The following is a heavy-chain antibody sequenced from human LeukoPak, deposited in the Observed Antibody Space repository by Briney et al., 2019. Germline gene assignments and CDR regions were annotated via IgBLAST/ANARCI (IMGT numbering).Heavy chain of an antibody. CDR1: GYTFTSYG. J-gene: IGHJ3*02. V-gene: IGHV1-69*13. CDR2: IIPIFGTA. Sequence: SVKVSCKASGYTFTSYGISWVRQAPGQGLEWMGGIIPIFGTANYAQKFQGRVTITADESTSTAYMELSSLRSEDTAVYYCAREDRWEGREPDAFDIWGQGTMVTVSS. CDR3: AREDRWEGREPDAFDI. D-gene: IGHD1-26*01.